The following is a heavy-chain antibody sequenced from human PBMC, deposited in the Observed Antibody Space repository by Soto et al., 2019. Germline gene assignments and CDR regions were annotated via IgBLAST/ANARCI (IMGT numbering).Heavy chain of an antibody. CDR3: ARHRGSHYYDTSGYFDY. Sequence: EVQLVQSGAEVKKPGESLNISCEGSGYSFSSYWIVWVRQMPGKGLEWMGTIYPGDSDTRYSPSFQGQVTISADKSISTAYLQWSNLKASDTAMYYCARHRGSHYYDTSGYFDYWGQGTLVTVSS. V-gene: IGHV5-51*01. CDR1: GYSFSSYW. J-gene: IGHJ4*02. D-gene: IGHD3-22*01. CDR2: IYPGDSDT.